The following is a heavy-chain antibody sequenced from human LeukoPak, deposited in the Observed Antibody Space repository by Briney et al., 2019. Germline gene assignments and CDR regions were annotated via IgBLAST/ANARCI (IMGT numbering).Heavy chain of an antibody. D-gene: IGHD5-12*01. V-gene: IGHV1-69*04. CDR2: IIPILGIA. Sequence: GASVKVSCKASGGTFSSYAISWVRQAPGQGLEWMGRIIPILGIANYAQKFQGRVTITADKSTSTAYMELSSLRSEDTAVYYCARDTLGRRDGYNFWGQGTLVTVSS. CDR1: GGTFSSYA. J-gene: IGHJ4*02. CDR3: ARDTLGRRDGYNF.